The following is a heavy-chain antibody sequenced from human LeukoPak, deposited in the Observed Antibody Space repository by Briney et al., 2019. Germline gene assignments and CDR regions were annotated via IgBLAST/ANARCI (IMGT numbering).Heavy chain of an antibody. D-gene: IGHD3-22*01. Sequence: PSETLSLTCTVSGCSLGSYYWSWIRQPPGKGLEWMGYIYYTGSTNYNPSLKSRVTISVDTSKNLFSLRLSSVTAADATIYYCARASGGYYNNWFDPWGQGTLVTVSS. CDR2: IYYTGST. CDR1: GCSLGSYY. J-gene: IGHJ5*02. V-gene: IGHV4-59*13. CDR3: ARASGGYYNNWFDP.